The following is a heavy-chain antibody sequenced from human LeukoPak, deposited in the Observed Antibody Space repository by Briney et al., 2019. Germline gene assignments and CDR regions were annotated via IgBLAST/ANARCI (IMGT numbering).Heavy chain of an antibody. J-gene: IGHJ4*02. CDR3: AKARLLGILTVTLFDY. Sequence: PGGSLRLSCAASGFTFSSYGMHWVRQAPGKGLEWVAFIRFDGSNKYYADSVKGRFTISRDNSKNTLYLQMNSLRAEDTAVYYCAKARLLGILTVTLFDYWGQGTLVTVSS. CDR1: GFTFSSYG. V-gene: IGHV3-30*02. CDR2: IRFDGSNK. D-gene: IGHD4-17*01.